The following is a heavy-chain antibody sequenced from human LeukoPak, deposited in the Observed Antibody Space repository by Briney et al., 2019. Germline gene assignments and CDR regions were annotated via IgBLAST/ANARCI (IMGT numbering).Heavy chain of an antibody. CDR2: ISGSGGST. D-gene: IGHD1-26*01. CDR3: ARDWMMGATFEIQGPVDY. V-gene: IGHV3-23*01. Sequence: GGSLRLSCAVSGSTFSSYAMSWVRQAPGKGLEWVSVISGSGGSTYYVDSVKGRFTISRDNAKNSLYLQMNSLRAADTAMYYCARDWMMGATFEIQGPVDYWGQGTLVTVSS. CDR1: GSTFSSYA. J-gene: IGHJ4*02.